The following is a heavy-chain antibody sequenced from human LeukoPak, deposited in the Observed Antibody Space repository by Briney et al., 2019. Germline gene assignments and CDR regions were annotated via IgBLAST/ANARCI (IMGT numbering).Heavy chain of an antibody. J-gene: IGHJ5*02. D-gene: IGHD3-9*01. CDR3: ARGVSLERLRYFDQISIGGQPHTHNWFDP. CDR2: IYHSGST. V-gene: IGHV4-30-2*01. Sequence: PSQTLSLTCTVSGGSISSGGYYWSWIRQHPGKGLEWIGYIYHSGSTYYNPSLKSRVTISVDRSKNQFSLKLSSVTAADTAVYYCARGVSLERLRYFDQISIGGQPHTHNWFDPWGQGTLVTVSS. CDR1: GGSISSGGYY.